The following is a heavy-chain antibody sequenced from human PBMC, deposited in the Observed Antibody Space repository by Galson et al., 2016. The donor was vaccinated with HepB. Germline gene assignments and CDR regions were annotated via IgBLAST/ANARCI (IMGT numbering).Heavy chain of an antibody. CDR3: ARNLYSGADYSVDY. V-gene: IGHV3-21*01. CDR1: GFTFSTYS. D-gene: IGHD4-11*01. CDR2: ISGNSNYI. J-gene: IGHJ4*02. Sequence: SLRLSCAASGFTFSTYSMNWVRQAPGKGLEWVSSISGNSNYIYHADSVKGRFTISRDNAKNSLYPQMDSLRAEDTALYYCARNLYSGADYSVDYWGQGTLVTVSS.